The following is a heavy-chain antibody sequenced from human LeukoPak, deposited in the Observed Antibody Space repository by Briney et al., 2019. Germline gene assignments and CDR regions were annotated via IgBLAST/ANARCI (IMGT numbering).Heavy chain of an antibody. Sequence: PGGSLRLSCAASGSSLEDYAMHWVRQPPGKGLEWVSGVSWNSGNVGYADSVKGRFAISRDNAKNCLYLQMSSLRAEDTALYYCAKAVYGDFQSTVDYWGRGTLVTVSS. CDR3: AKAVYGDFQSTVDY. CDR2: VSWNSGNV. CDR1: GSSLEDYA. D-gene: IGHD4-17*01. V-gene: IGHV3-9*01. J-gene: IGHJ4*02.